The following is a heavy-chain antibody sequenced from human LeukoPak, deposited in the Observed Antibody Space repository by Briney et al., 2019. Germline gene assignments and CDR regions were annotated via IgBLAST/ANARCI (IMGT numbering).Heavy chain of an antibody. V-gene: IGHV3-30*18. CDR3: AKDESAYCGGDCYPDY. D-gene: IGHD2-21*01. CDR1: GFTFSSYG. Sequence: TGGSLRLSCAASGFTFSSYGMHWVRQAPGKGLEWVAVISYDGSNKYYADSVKGRFTISRDNSKNTLYLQMNSLRAEDTAVYYCAKDESAYCGGDCYPDYWGQGTLVTVSS. CDR2: ISYDGSNK. J-gene: IGHJ4*02.